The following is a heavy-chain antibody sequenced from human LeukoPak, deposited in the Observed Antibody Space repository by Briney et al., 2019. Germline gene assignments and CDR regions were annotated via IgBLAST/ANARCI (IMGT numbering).Heavy chain of an antibody. V-gene: IGHV3-30*04. CDR3: ARDPRYYGSGSYYLDVFDI. J-gene: IGHJ3*02. CDR2: MSYDGSNK. Sequence: GGSLRLSCAASGFTFSTYAMHWVRQAPGKGLEWVAVMSYDGSNKYYADSVKGRFTISRDNSKNTLYLQMNSLRPEDTAVYYCARDPRYYGSGSYYLDVFDIWGQGTMVTVSS. D-gene: IGHD3-10*01. CDR1: GFTFSTYA.